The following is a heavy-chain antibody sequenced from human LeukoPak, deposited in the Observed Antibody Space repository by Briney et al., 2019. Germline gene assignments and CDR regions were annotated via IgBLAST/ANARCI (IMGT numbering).Heavy chain of an antibody. J-gene: IGHJ4*02. CDR2: IYPHDSDT. D-gene: IGHD4-17*01. CDR1: GDSFTSDW. CDR3: TRGDYGDY. Sequence: PGESLKISCKVSGDSFTSDWIAWVRQMPGKGLEWMGVIYPHDSDTKYSPSFQGRATISADKSISTAYLQWSSLKASDSAMYYCTRGDYGDYWGQGTLVTVSS. V-gene: IGHV5-51*01.